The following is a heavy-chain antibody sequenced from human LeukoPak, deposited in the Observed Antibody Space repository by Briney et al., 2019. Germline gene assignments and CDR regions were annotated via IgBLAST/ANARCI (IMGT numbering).Heavy chain of an antibody. J-gene: IGHJ4*02. D-gene: IGHD6-6*01. V-gene: IGHV4-59*01. CDR3: ARARYSSSPFDY. Sequence: SETLSLTCTVSGGSISSYYWSWIRQPPGKGLEWIGYIYDSGSTNYKPSLKSRVTISVDTSKNQFSLKLSSVTAADTALYYCARARYSSSPFDYRGQGTLVTVSS. CDR2: IYDSGST. CDR1: GGSISSYY.